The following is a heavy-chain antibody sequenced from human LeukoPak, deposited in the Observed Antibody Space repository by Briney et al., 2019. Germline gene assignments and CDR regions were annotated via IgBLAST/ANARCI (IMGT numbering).Heavy chain of an antibody. J-gene: IGHJ4*02. Sequence: KPSETLSLTCTVSGGSISSYYWSWIRQPAGKGLEWIGRIYTSGSTNYNPSLKSRVTMSVDTSKSQFSLKLSSVTAADTAVYYCARVNGGNSYYYFDYWGQGTLVTVSS. CDR2: IYTSGST. CDR1: GGSISSYY. D-gene: IGHD4-23*01. CDR3: ARVNGGNSYYYFDY. V-gene: IGHV4-4*07.